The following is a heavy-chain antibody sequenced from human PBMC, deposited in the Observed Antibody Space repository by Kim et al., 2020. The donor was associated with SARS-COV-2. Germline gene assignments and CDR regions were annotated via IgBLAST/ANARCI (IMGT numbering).Heavy chain of an antibody. D-gene: IGHD2-15*01. Sequence: LKSRVTISVDTSKNQFSLKLSSVTAADTAVYYCARASIVVVVAATPTWDYWGQGTLVTVSS. CDR3: ARASIVVVVAATPTWDY. V-gene: IGHV4-34*01. J-gene: IGHJ4*02.